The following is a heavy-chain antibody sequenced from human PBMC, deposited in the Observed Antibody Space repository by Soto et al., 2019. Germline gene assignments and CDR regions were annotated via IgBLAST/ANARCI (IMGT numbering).Heavy chain of an antibody. J-gene: IGHJ5*01. CDR3: ARGRYCLTGRCFPNWFDS. CDR2: IYKSATT. CDR1: GDSISTVDYF. V-gene: IGHV4-30-4*01. D-gene: IGHD2-15*01. Sequence: SETLSLTCSVSGDSISTVDYFWAWIRQPPGQALEYIGYIYKSATTYYNPSFESRVAISLDTSKSQFSLNVTSVTAADTAVYFCARGRYCLTGRCFPNWFDSWGQRTLVTVSS.